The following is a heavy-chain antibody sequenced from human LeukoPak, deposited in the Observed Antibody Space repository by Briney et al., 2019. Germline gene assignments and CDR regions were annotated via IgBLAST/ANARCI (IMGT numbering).Heavy chain of an antibody. CDR1: GGTFSSYA. J-gene: IGHJ6*02. CDR3: AREEGRGSGSYVYGMDV. Sequence: ASVKVSCKASGGTFSSYAISWVRQAPGQGLEWMGGIIPIFGTANYAQKFQGRVTITADESTSTAYMELSSLRSEDTAVYYCAREEGRGSGSYVYGMDVWGQGTTVTVSS. D-gene: IGHD3-10*01. V-gene: IGHV1-69*13. CDR2: IIPIFGTA.